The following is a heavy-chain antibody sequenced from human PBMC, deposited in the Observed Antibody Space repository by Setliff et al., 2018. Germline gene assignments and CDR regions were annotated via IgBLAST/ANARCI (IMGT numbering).Heavy chain of an antibody. Sequence: AGGSLRLSCAASGFTFSRYDIHWVRQAPGKGLEWVCGINWNGGSTGYADSVKGRFTISRDNAKNSLYLQMNSLRAEDTALYYCARENTGFYYHYYMDVWGKGTTVTVSS. J-gene: IGHJ6*03. D-gene: IGHD3-10*01. CDR2: INWNGGST. V-gene: IGHV3-20*04. CDR3: ARENTGFYYHYYMDV. CDR1: GFTFSRYD.